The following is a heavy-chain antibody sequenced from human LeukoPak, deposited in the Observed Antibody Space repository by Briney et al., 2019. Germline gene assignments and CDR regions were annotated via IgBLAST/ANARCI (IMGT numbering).Heavy chain of an antibody. D-gene: IGHD2/OR15-2a*01. CDR1: GFTFSSYS. CDR3: ATEGSFSAD. Sequence: GGSLRLSCAASGFTFSSYSMNWVRQAPGKGLEWVSSISSSSSYIYYADSVKGRFTISRDNAKNSLYLQMNSLIAEDTAVYYCATEGSFSADWGQGTLVTVSS. V-gene: IGHV3-21*01. J-gene: IGHJ4*02. CDR2: ISSSSSYI.